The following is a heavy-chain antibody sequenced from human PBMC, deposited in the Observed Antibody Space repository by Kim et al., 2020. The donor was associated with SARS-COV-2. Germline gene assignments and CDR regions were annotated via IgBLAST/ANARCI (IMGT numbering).Heavy chain of an antibody. V-gene: IGHV4-34*01. D-gene: IGHD2-2*01. Sequence: SETLSLTCAVYGGSFSGYYWSWIRQPPGKGLEWIGEINHSGSTNYNPSLKSRVTISVDTSKNQFSLKLSSVTAADTAVYYCASVCIPGYCSSTSCYRRWFDPWGQGTLVTVSS. CDR3: ASVCIPGYCSSTSCYRRWFDP. CDR2: INHSGST. CDR1: GGSFSGYY. J-gene: IGHJ5*02.